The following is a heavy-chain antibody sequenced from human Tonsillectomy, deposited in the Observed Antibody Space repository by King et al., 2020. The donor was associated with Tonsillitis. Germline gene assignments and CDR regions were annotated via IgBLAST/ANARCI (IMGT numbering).Heavy chain of an antibody. J-gene: IGHJ4*02. D-gene: IGHD3-10*01. V-gene: IGHV3-48*02. Sequence: VQLVESGGGLVQPGGSLRLSCTASGVTFSSYSMNWVRQSPGKGLEWVSYISSSSSTIYYADSVKGRFTISRDNAKNSLYLQMNSLRDEDTAVYYCARDNSLLWFGELFYFDYWGQGTLVTVSS. CDR2: ISSSSSTI. CDR3: ARDNSLLWFGELFYFDY. CDR1: GVTFSSYS.